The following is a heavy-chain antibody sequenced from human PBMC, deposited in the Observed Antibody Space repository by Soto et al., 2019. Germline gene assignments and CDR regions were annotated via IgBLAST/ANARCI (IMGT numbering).Heavy chain of an antibody. CDR3: ARHAYDSSGYYYEGWFDP. Sequence: ESLKISCKGSGYSFTSYWIGWVRQMPGKGLEWMGIIYPGDSDTRYSPSFQGQVTISAVKSISTAYLQWSSLKASDTAMYYCARHAYDSSGYYYEGWFDPWGQGTLVTVSS. J-gene: IGHJ5*02. CDR1: GYSFTSYW. D-gene: IGHD3-22*01. V-gene: IGHV5-51*01. CDR2: IYPGDSDT.